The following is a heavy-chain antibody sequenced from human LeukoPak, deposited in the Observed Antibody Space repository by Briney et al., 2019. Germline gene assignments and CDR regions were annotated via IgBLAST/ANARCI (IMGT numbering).Heavy chain of an antibody. CDR1: GSTFSSYC. Sequence: GGSLRLSCAASGSTFSSYCMHWVRQAPGKGLEWVAVISYDGTIRNYADSVKGRFTISRDNSKNTLYLQMNSLTAEDTALFYCEKRGCSSTTCYLANPWGQGTLVTVSS. J-gene: IGHJ5*02. V-gene: IGHV3-30*18. CDR3: EKRGCSSTTCYLANP. D-gene: IGHD2-2*01. CDR2: ISYDGTIR.